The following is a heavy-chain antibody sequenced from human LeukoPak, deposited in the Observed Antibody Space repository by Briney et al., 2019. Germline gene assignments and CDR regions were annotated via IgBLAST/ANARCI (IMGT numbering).Heavy chain of an antibody. Sequence: SETLSLTCTVSGGSISGYYWNWVRQPPGKGLEWIGFTYYSGSTKYNPSLKSRVIISVNTSKNQFSQKLSSVTAADTAVYYCARRGYASSWSFDYWGQGTLVTVSS. CDR2: TYYSGST. V-gene: IGHV4-59*08. D-gene: IGHD6-13*01. J-gene: IGHJ4*01. CDR3: ARRGYASSWSFDY. CDR1: GGSISGYY.